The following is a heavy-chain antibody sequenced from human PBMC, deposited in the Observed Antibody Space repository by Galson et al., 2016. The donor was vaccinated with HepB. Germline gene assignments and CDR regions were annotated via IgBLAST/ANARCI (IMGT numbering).Heavy chain of an antibody. D-gene: IGHD6-19*01. V-gene: IGHV1-46*01. CDR2: INPGGGGA. CDR3: ARVDRAGYSAGWWLD. CDR1: GYTFTSHY. Sequence: SVKVSCKASGYTFTSHYIHWVRQVPGQGLQYMAMINPGGGGASYAQEFQGRVTLTRDTSTTTVHMELSSLRSDDTAVYYCARVDRAGYSAGWWLDWGQGTLVIVSS. J-gene: IGHJ4*02.